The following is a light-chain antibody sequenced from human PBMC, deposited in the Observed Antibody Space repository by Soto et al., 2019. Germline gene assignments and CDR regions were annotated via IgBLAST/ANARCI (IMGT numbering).Light chain of an antibody. CDR1: QSITNNY. CDR2: GAS. J-gene: IGKJ1*01. CDR3: QQYGNSRT. V-gene: IGKV3-20*01. Sequence: EVVLAQSPGTLSLSPGERATLSCRASQSITNNYLAWYQQRPGLAPRLLIYGASIRATGIPDRFSGSGSGKDFTLTISRLEPEDFAVYYCQQYGNSRTFGQGTKVDIK.